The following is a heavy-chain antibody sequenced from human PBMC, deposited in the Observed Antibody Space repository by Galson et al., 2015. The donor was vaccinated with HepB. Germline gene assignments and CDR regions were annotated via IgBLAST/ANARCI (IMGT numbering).Heavy chain of an antibody. Sequence: SLRLSCAASGFTFSGYYMHWVRQASGQGLEWVRRIKPKTNSYAKAHAAPGKGRFTSSRDDSKNTAYLQMNSLNTEDTAVYFCTRRYCSSTSCYAGYNWFDPWGQGTLVTVSS. CDR2: IKPKTNSYAK. CDR1: GFTFSGYY. J-gene: IGHJ5*02. CDR3: TRRYCSSTSCYAGYNWFDP. D-gene: IGHD2-2*01. V-gene: IGHV3-73*01.